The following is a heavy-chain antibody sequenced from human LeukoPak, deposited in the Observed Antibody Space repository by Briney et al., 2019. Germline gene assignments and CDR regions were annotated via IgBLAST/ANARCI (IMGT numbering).Heavy chain of an antibody. CDR1: GYTFTRNY. J-gene: IGHJ4*02. CDR3: ARGQRYCSRHHDF. D-gene: IGHD6-13*01. V-gene: IGHV1-46*01. CDR2: IDPGAGTT. Sequence: ASVKVSCKASGYTFTRNYIHWVRQAPGQGLEWMGVIDPGAGTTDYAQRFQGRGSLTSDTSTPTVYMQLSRLRTEDTGVYYCARGQRYCSRHHDFWGQGTLVPVSS.